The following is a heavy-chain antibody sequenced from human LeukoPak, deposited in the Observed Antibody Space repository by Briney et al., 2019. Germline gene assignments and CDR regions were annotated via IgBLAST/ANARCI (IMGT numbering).Heavy chain of an antibody. CDR2: IYYSGST. V-gene: IGHV4-39*01. J-gene: IGHJ4*02. Sequence: SETLSLTCTVSGGSISSSSYYWGWTRQPPGKGLEWIGGIYYSGSTYYNPSLKSRVTISVDTSKNQFSLKLSSVTAADTAVYYCARHDRSGNWGQGTLVTVSS. D-gene: IGHD3-10*01. CDR1: GGSISSSSYY. CDR3: ARHDRSGN.